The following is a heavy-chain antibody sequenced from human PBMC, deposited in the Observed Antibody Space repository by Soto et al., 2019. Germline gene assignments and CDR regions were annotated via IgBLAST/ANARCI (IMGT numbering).Heavy chain of an antibody. CDR2: IWYDGSNK. CDR3: ASSDRYYYYGMDF. V-gene: IGHV3-33*01. Sequence: GGSLRLSCAASGFTFSSYGMRWVRQAPGKGLEWVAVIWYDGSNKYYADSVKGRFTISRDNSKNTLYLQMNSLRAEDTAVYYCASSDRYYYYGMDFWGQGTTVTVSS. J-gene: IGHJ6*02. CDR1: GFTFSSYG.